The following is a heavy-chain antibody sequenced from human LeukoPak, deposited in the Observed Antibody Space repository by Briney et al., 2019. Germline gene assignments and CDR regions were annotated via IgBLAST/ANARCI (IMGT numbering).Heavy chain of an antibody. CDR3: TRDYRLGGDYSLSYYGMDV. J-gene: IGHJ6*02. Sequence: QPGGSLRLSCAASGFTFSSYWMSWVRQAPGKGLEWVANIKQDGSEKYYVDSVKGRFTISRDNAKNSLYLQMNSLRAEDTAVYYCTRDYRLGGDYSLSYYGMDVWGQGTTVTVSS. V-gene: IGHV3-7*01. CDR1: GFTFSSYW. CDR2: IKQDGSEK. D-gene: IGHD4-17*01.